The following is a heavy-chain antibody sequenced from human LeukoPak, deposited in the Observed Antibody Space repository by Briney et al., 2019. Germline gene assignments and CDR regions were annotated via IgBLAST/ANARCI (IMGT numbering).Heavy chain of an antibody. CDR3: VRGGQGDGYSADEAFDM. CDR2: TYYRSKWYS. CDR1: GDSFSTNSTA. J-gene: IGHJ3*02. D-gene: IGHD5-24*01. Sequence: SQTLSLTCVISGDSFSTNSTACNWIRQSPSRGLEWLGRTYYRSKWYSDYAISVKNRITIKPDTSKNQFSLQLNSVTPEDTAVYYCVRGGQGDGYSADEAFDMWGQGTMVTVSS. V-gene: IGHV6-1*01.